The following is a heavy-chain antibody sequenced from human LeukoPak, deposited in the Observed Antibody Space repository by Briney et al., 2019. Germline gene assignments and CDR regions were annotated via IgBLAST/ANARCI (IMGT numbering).Heavy chain of an antibody. D-gene: IGHD2-15*01. CDR3: ARDCSGGSCYGAFDI. J-gene: IGHJ3*02. CDR2: IYDSGST. CDR1: GGSISSYY. V-gene: IGHV4-59*12. Sequence: KPSETLSLTCTVSGGSISSYYWSWIRQPPGKGLEWIGHIYDSGSTYYNPSLKSRITISVDTSENRFSLKLSSVTATDTAVYYCARDCSGGSCYGAFDIWGQGTMVTVSS.